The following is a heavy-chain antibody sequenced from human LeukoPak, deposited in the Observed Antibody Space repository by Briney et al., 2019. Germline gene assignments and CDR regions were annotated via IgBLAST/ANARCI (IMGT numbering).Heavy chain of an antibody. V-gene: IGHV1-24*01. Sequence: ASVKVSCKVSGYTLTELSMHWVRKAPGKGLEWMGGFDPEDGETIYAQKFQGRVTMTEDTSTDTAYMELSSLRSEDTAVYYCATVDSSGYYYLHWGQGTLVTVSS. CDR3: ATVDSSGYYYLH. CDR2: FDPEDGET. CDR1: GYTLTELS. D-gene: IGHD3-22*01. J-gene: IGHJ1*01.